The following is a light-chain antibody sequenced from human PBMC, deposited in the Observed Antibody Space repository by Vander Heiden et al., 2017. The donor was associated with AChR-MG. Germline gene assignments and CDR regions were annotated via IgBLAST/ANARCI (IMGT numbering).Light chain of an antibody. CDR3: EADRGSGSNCVLWV. Sequence: QPVLTQPPSASASLGAPVTLPCTLTCGYRNLQVDWYQQRPGKGPRTVKRVDTGGIVVPKGGGIPYRFSVLGSGLNRYLTIKNIQEEDESDYHCEADRGSGSNCVLWVFGGGTKLTVL. CDR2: VDTGGIVV. CDR1: CGYRNLQ. J-gene: IGLJ3*02. V-gene: IGLV9-49*01.